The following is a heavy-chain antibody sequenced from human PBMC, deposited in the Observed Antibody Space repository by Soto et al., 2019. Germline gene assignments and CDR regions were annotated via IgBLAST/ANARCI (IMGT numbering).Heavy chain of an antibody. CDR1: GFTFSSCT. CDR2: ISPSSGHI. J-gene: IGHJ6*02. Sequence: EVHLVESGGGLVKPGGSLRLSCAVSGFTFSSCTMNWVRQAPGKGLEWVSSISPSSGHIYYADSVKGRFTISRDNAKNSLFLQMNSLRGEDKAVYYGSGCSGGACHKNYGMDVWGQGTTVTVSS. V-gene: IGHV3-21*04. D-gene: IGHD2-15*01. CDR3: SGCSGGACHKNYGMDV.